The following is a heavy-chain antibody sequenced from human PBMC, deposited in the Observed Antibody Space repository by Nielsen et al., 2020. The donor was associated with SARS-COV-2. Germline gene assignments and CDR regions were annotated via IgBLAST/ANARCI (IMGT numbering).Heavy chain of an antibody. J-gene: IGHJ4*02. CDR1: GFTFSSYSMN. V-gene: IGHV4-59*05. D-gene: IGHD5-24*01. Sequence: ESLKISCAASGFTFSSYSMNWVRQAPGKGLEWIGSIYYSGSTYYNPSLKSRVTISVDTSKNQFSLKLSSVTAADTAVYYCARGPDGYREGLFDYWGQGTLVTVSS. CDR2: IYYSGST. CDR3: ARGPDGYREGLFDY.